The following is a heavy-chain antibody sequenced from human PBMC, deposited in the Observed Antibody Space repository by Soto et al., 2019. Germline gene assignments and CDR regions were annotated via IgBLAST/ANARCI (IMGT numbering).Heavy chain of an antibody. Sequence: QVQLVQSGAEVKKPGASVKVSCKASGYTFTTYGISWVRQAPGQGLEWMGWISAYNGDTNYAQKFQGRVTMTTDTSARTVYMEVRCLRSDETVVYYCAGDPLGHFQDWGQGTLVTVSS. D-gene: IGHD3-3*01. CDR3: AGDPLGHFQD. J-gene: IGHJ1*01. V-gene: IGHV1-18*01. CDR1: GYTFTTYG. CDR2: ISAYNGDT.